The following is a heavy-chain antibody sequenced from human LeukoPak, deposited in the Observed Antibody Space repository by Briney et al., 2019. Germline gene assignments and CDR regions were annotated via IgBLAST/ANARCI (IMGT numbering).Heavy chain of an antibody. CDR2: ITESGDNT. Sequence: PSESLTLSCVTSGFTISSSPMTWVRQAPGKGLEWVSSITESGDNTYYTDPVKGWLNISRDNSKSTVYLQMNSLRVDDTAIYYCAQGCVGSGVGVPNWGQGTVVSVSS. CDR3: AQGCVGSGVGVPN. D-gene: IGHD2-15*01. V-gene: IGHV3-23*01. CDR1: GFTISSSP. J-gene: IGHJ4*02.